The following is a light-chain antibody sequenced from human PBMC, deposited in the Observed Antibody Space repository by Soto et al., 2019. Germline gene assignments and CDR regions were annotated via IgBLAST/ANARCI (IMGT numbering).Light chain of an antibody. CDR1: QSVSSY. CDR2: GAS. Sequence: EIVLTQSKATLSLSPGEGATLSCRASQSVSSYLAWYQQKPGQAPRLLIYGASTRATGVPARFSGSGSGTEFTLTISSLQSEDFAVYYCQQYNNWPMLTFGGGTKVDIK. CDR3: QQYNNWPMLT. V-gene: IGKV3-15*01. J-gene: IGKJ4*01.